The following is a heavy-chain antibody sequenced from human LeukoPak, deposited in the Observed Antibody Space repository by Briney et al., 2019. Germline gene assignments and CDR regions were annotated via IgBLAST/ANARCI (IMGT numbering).Heavy chain of an antibody. J-gene: IGHJ4*02. CDR1: GFAFSRSW. CDR3: ARAYSNYEGFFDY. CDR2: ISSSSSYI. D-gene: IGHD4-11*01. V-gene: IGHV3-21*01. Sequence: GGSLRLSCVASGFAFSRSWMSWVRQAPGKGLEWVSSISSSSSYIYYADSVKGRFTISRDNAKNSLYLQMNSLRAEDAAVYYCARAYSNYEGFFDYWGQGTLVTVSS.